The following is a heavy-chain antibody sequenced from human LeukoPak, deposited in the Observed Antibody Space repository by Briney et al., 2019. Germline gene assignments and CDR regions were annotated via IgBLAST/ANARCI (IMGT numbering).Heavy chain of an antibody. Sequence: ASVKVSCKASGYTFTSYAMHWVRQAAGQRLEWMGWINAVNGNTKYSQKFHGRVTITTYTSASTAYMELSSLASEDKGVYYCAYQGDCSGRSCSNWFDAWGQGTLVSVSS. CDR1: GYTFTSYA. V-gene: IGHV1-3*01. CDR3: AYQGDCSGRSCSNWFDA. J-gene: IGHJ5*02. CDR2: INAVNGNT. D-gene: IGHD2-15*01.